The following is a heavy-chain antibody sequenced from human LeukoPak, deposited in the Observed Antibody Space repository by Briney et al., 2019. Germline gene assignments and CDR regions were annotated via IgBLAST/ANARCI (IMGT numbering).Heavy chain of an antibody. CDR3: ARVLRGGSNSGYSYFDS. CDR2: IHHSGNT. CDR1: AYSISSGYY. J-gene: IGHJ4*02. V-gene: IGHV4-38-2*02. D-gene: IGHD2-2*03. Sequence: SSETLSLTCTVSAYSISSGYYWGWIRQAPGKGLEWIGSIHHSGNTYYNPSLKSRVTISIDTSKNQFSLNLSSVTAADTAVYYCARVLRGGSNSGYSYFDSWGQGTLVTVSS.